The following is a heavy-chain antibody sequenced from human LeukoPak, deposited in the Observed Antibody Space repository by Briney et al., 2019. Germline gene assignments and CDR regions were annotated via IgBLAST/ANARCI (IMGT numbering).Heavy chain of an antibody. CDR2: IIPIFGTA. V-gene: IGHV1-69*05. CDR1: GGTFSSYA. CDR3: ARGRDGYNHYYYYMDV. D-gene: IGHD5-24*01. Sequence: SVKVSCKASGGTFSSYAISWVRQAPGQGLEWMGRIIPIFGTANYAQKFQGRVTITTDESTSTAYMELSSLRSEDTAVYYCARGRDGYNHYYYYMDVWGKGTTVTVSS. J-gene: IGHJ6*03.